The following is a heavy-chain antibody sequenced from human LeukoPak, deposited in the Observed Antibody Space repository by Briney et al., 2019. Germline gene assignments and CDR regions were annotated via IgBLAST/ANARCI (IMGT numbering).Heavy chain of an antibody. Sequence: ASVKVSCXASGGTFSSYAISWVRQAAGQGLEWMGGIIPIFGTANYAQKFQGRVTITADESTRKAYMELSTLRSEDTAVYYCARLYYDFWSGYRYYFDYWGQGTLVTVSS. D-gene: IGHD3-3*01. J-gene: IGHJ4*02. CDR1: GGTFSSYA. V-gene: IGHV1-69*13. CDR2: IIPIFGTA. CDR3: ARLYYDFWSGYRYYFDY.